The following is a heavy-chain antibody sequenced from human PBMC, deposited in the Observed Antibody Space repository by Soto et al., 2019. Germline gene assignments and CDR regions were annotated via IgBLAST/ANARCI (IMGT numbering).Heavy chain of an antibody. Sequence: EVQLVESGGGLVQPGGSLRLSCAASGFTFSSYEMNWVRQAPGKGLEWVSYISSSGRTIYYADSVKGRFTISRDNAKNLLYLQMNRLRGEETAVYYCARSGYNWNDGARGYFDYWGQGTLVTVSS. CDR3: ARSGYNWNDGARGYFDY. CDR2: ISSSGRTI. D-gene: IGHD1-20*01. J-gene: IGHJ4*02. V-gene: IGHV3-48*03. CDR1: GFTFSSYE.